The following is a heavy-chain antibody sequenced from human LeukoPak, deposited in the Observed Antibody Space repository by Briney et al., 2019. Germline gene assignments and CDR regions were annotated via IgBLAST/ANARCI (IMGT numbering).Heavy chain of an antibody. D-gene: IGHD4-17*01. J-gene: IGHJ6*03. CDR1: GGSISSYY. Sequence: PSETLSLTCTVSGGSISSYYWSWIRQPAGKGLEWIGRIYTSGSTNYNPSLKSRVTISVDTSKNQFSLKLSSVAAADTAVYYCARSYGDYAPDYYYYYMDVWGKGTTVTISS. CDR2: IYTSGST. V-gene: IGHV4-4*07. CDR3: ARSYGDYAPDYYYYYMDV.